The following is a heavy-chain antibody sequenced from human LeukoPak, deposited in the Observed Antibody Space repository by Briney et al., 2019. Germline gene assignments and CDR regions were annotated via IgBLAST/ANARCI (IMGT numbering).Heavy chain of an antibody. CDR1: GGSISSSSYY. V-gene: IGHV4-39*01. J-gene: IGHJ5*02. Sequence: SETLSLTCTVSGGSISSSSYYWGWIRQPPGKGLEWIGSIYYSGGTYYNPSLKSRVTISVDTSKNQFSLKLSSVTAADTAVYYCARHEDIWTFDPWGQGTLVTVSS. CDR3: ARHEDIWTFDP. CDR2: IYYSGGT. D-gene: IGHD3-9*01.